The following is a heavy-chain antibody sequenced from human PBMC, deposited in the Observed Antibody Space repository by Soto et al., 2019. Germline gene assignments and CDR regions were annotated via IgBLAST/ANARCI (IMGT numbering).Heavy chain of an antibody. J-gene: IGHJ6*02. Sequence: SETLSLTCTVFGGSFSSSSHYWGWIRQPPGKGLEWLGTMFYFGSTYYNTSLESRVTISVDPSKNQFSLKLSSVTAADTAFYYCAREGALLFGGNSDYYSTMDVWGQGTTVTVSS. CDR3: AREGALLFGGNSDYYSTMDV. V-gene: IGHV4-39*02. D-gene: IGHD2-21*02. CDR1: GGSFSSSSHY. CDR2: MFYFGST.